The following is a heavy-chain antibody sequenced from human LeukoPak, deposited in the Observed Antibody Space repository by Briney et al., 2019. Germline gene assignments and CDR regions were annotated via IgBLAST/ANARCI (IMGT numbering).Heavy chain of an antibody. CDR2: ISYDGSNK. D-gene: IGHD1-14*01. CDR1: GFTFSSYA. CDR3: AREGLESRINTADYYYYGMDV. V-gene: IGHV3-30-3*01. Sequence: GGSLRLSCAASGFTFSSYAMHWVRQAPGKGLEWVAVISYDGSNKYYADSVKGRFTISRDNSKNTLYLQMNSLRAEDTAVYYCAREGLESRINTADYYYYGMDVWGQGTTVTVSS. J-gene: IGHJ6*02.